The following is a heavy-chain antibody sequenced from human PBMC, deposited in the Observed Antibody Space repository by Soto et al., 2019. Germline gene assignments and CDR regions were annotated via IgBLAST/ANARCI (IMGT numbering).Heavy chain of an antibody. V-gene: IGHV1-18*01. CDR1: GYTFTSYG. CDR2: ISAYSGNT. D-gene: IGHD4-4*01. Sequence: ASVKVSCKASGYTFTSYGISWVRQAPGQGLEWMGRISAYSGNTSYAQKLQGRVTMTRDTSTSTVYMELSSLRSEDTAVYYCAREIYRRGSYLLDYWGQGTLVTVSS. CDR3: AREIYRRGSYLLDY. J-gene: IGHJ4*02.